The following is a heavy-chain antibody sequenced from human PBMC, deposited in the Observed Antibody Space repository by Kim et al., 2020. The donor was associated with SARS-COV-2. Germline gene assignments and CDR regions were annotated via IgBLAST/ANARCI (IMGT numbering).Heavy chain of an antibody. J-gene: IGHJ6*02. CDR3: AKGLFSPDTSGMDV. Sequence: GGSLRLSCAASGFTFNNYAMSWVRQAPGKGLEWVSAMNGRGESTYNTDSVKGRFTISRDRSKNTVHLQMNSLRADDTAVYFCAKGLFSPDTSGMDVWGQG. CDR2: MNGRGEST. CDR1: GFTFNNYA. V-gene: IGHV3-23*01. D-gene: IGHD3-9*01.